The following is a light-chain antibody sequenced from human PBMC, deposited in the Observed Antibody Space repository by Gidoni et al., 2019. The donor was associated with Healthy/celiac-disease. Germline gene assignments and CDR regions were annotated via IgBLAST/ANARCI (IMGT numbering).Light chain of an antibody. CDR2: GAS. CDR1: QSVSSN. CDR3: QQYNNWPLMYT. Sequence: EIVMTQPPATLSGSPGERATLSCRASQSVSSNLAWYQQNPGQAPRLLSYGASTRATGIPARFSGSGSGTEFTLTISSLQSEDFAVYYCQQYNNWPLMYTFGQGTKLEIK. J-gene: IGKJ2*01. V-gene: IGKV3-15*01.